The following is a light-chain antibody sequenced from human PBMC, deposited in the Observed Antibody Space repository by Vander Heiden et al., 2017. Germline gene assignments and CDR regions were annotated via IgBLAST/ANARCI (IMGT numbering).Light chain of an antibody. CDR2: VVS. CDR3: QHYGGSPWA. CDR1: QSVNSY. V-gene: IGKV3-20*01. J-gene: IGKJ1*01. Sequence: ELVLTQSPGTLSLSPGERATLSCRASQSVNSYLAWYQQQPGQAPRLLISVVSSMATGIPDRFSGSGSGTDFTLTISRLEPEDSAVYYCQHYGGSPWAFGQGTKVEIK.